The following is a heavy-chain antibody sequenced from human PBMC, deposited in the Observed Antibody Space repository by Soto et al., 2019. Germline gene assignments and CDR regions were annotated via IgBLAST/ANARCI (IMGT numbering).Heavy chain of an antibody. Sequence: LSLTCTVSGGSISSGGYYWSWIRQHPGKGLEWIGYIYYSGSTYYNPSLKSRVTISVDTSKNQFSLKLSSVTAADTAVYYCARSQKVVPSEWGVDYWGQGTLVTVSS. CDR2: IYYSGST. CDR3: ARSQKVVPSEWGVDY. V-gene: IGHV4-31*03. CDR1: GGSISSGGYY. D-gene: IGHD2-2*01. J-gene: IGHJ4*02.